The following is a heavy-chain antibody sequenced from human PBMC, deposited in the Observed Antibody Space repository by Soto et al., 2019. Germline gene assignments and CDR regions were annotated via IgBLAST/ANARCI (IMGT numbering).Heavy chain of an antibody. Sequence: AETLSLTCTVSGGSISSYYWSWVRQPPGRGLEWIGYIYYSGSSNYNPSLKSRLTMSVDTSKNQFSLKLSSVTAADTAVYYCARAVGAKHDSLDVWAQGTMVTVSS. CDR2: IYYSGSS. V-gene: IGHV4-59*01. D-gene: IGHD1-26*01. J-gene: IGHJ3*01. CDR3: ARAVGAKHDSLDV. CDR1: GGSISSYY.